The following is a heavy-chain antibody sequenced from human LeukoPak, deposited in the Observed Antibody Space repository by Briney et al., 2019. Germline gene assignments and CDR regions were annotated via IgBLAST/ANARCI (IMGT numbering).Heavy chain of an antibody. CDR3: ARHVSAAGTHNWFDP. D-gene: IGHD6-13*01. Sequence: SETLSLTCAVYGGSFSGYYWSWIRQPPGKGLEWIGEINHSGSTNYNPSLKSRVTISVDTSKNQFSLKLSSVTAADTAVYYCARHVSAAGTHNWFDPWGQGTLVTVSS. J-gene: IGHJ5*02. V-gene: IGHV4-34*01. CDR2: INHSGST. CDR1: GGSFSGYY.